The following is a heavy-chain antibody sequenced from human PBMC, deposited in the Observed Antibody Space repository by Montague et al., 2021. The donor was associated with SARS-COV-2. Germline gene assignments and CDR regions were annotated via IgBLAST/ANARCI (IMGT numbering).Heavy chain of an antibody. Sequence: SETLSLTCTVSGGSISSYYWSWIRQPPGKGLEWIGYIYYSGSTNYNPSLKSRVTISVDTSTNQFSLKLSSVTAADTAVYYCARGAGRGSGYGKYYYYYYGMDVWGQGTTVTVSS. CDR3: ARGAGRGSGYGKYYYYYYGMDV. CDR1: GGSISSYY. D-gene: IGHD5-12*01. CDR2: IYYSGST. J-gene: IGHJ6*02. V-gene: IGHV4-59*01.